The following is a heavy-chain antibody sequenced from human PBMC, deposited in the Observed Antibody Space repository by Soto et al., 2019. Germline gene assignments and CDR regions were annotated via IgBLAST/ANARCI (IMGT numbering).Heavy chain of an antibody. CDR2: INQSGST. Sequence: SETLSLTCAVYGESLSAYYWTWIRQPPWKGLEWIGEINQSGSTNYNPSLKSRVTMSADTSKKHFSLRVTSVTAADTAVYYCARGTVYAPFLFPCLDVWGQGTTVTVSS. CDR3: ARGTVYAPFLFPCLDV. V-gene: IGHV4-34*01. J-gene: IGHJ6*02. D-gene: IGHD2-8*01. CDR1: GESLSAYY.